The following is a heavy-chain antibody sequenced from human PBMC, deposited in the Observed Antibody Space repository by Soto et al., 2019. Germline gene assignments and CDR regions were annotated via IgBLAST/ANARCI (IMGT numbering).Heavy chain of an antibody. J-gene: IGHJ4*02. CDR3: ARDRSCSGGICYRDLGY. CDR2: ISSTSNTI. CDR1: GFTFSTYS. D-gene: IGHD2-15*01. Sequence: EVQLVESGGGLVQPGGSLRLSCAASGFTFSTYSMSWVRQAPGKGLEWVSYISSTSNTIYYADSVKGRFTISRDNAKNSLYLHINSLSAEDTAVYYCARDRSCSGGICYRDLGYWGQGTLVTVSS. V-gene: IGHV3-48*01.